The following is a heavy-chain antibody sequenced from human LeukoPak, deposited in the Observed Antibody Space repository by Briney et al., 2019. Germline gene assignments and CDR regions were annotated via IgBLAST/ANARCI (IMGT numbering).Heavy chain of an antibody. Sequence: GESLRLSCAASGITFSSYAMGWVRQAPGKGLEWVSAISVSGSSTDYADPVKGRFTISRDNSKSTLYLQMNSLRAEDTAVYYCAARYYYDSSGSHSPYWGQGTLVTV. V-gene: IGHV3-23*01. CDR3: AARYYYDSSGSHSPY. D-gene: IGHD3-22*01. J-gene: IGHJ4*02. CDR2: ISVSGSST. CDR1: GITFSSYA.